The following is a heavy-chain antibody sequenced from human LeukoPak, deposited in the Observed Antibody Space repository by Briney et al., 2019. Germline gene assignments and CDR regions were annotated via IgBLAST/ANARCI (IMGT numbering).Heavy chain of an antibody. CDR2: RYYSGST. D-gene: IGHD5-18*01. CDR3: ARCRVGYSYGSFVY. Sequence: SETLSLTCIVSGGSISSYYWSWLRQPAGKGLEWIGYRYYSGSTNYNPSLKRRVTMSVDTSKNQFSLKLSSVTAADTAVYYCARCRVGYSYGSFVYWGQGTLVTVSS. CDR1: GGSISSYY. V-gene: IGHV4-59*01. J-gene: IGHJ4*02.